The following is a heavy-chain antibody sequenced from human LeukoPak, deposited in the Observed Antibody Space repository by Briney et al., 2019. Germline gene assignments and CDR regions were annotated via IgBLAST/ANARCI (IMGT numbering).Heavy chain of an antibody. CDR2: INAGNSYT. V-gene: IGHV1-3*01. J-gene: IGHJ4*02. CDR1: GYTFTNYA. D-gene: IGHD3-10*01. CDR3: ARLYGSRSYCLDY. Sequence: ASVKVSCKASGYTFTNYAMHWVRQAPGQRLEWMGWINAGNSYTKYSQRFQDRVTITRDTSAGTAYMELSSLRSEDTAVYYCARLYGSRSYCLDYWGQGTLVTVSS.